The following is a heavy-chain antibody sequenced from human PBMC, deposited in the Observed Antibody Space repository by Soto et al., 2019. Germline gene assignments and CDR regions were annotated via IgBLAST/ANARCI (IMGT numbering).Heavy chain of an antibody. V-gene: IGHV1-18*01. D-gene: IGHD3-22*01. CDR2: INVYSGTT. J-gene: IGHJ4*02. CDR1: GYSFTDYG. CDR3: ARGRGGYLYSSGHTHNYLDY. Sequence: QVQLVQSGSELKKTGAAVKVSCKASGYSFTDYGVSWVRQAPGQGLEWMGWINVYSGTTNYFPKFQGRVTMTTDTSTNTLFMELRDLSPEDTAVYYCARGRGGYLYSSGHTHNYLDYWGQGALVTVSS.